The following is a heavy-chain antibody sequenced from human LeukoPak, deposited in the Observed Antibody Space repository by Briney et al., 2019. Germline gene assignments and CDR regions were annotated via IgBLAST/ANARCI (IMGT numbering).Heavy chain of an antibody. CDR2: ITGSGDST. D-gene: IGHD3-16*01. V-gene: IGHV3-23*01. CDR1: GFTFSSYG. CDR3: AKDYVTAGDYDY. Sequence: PGGSLRLSCAASGFTFSSYGMSWVRQAPGKGLEWVSAITGSGDSTYYADSVKGRFTISRDNSKNTLYLQMNSLRAEDTAVYYCAKDYVTAGDYDYWGQGTLVTVSS. J-gene: IGHJ4*02.